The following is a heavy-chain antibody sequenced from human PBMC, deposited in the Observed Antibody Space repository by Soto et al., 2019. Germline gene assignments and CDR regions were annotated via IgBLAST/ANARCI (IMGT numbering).Heavy chain of an antibody. CDR1: GGSINSYY. CDR2: VFYSGIT. J-gene: IGHJ5*02. V-gene: IGHV4-59*01. Sequence: QVQLQESGPGLVKPSETLSLTCTVSGGSINSYYWSWIRQPPGEGLEWIGYVFYSGITNYNPSLKSRVTISIDPSKNQFALNLSSVTAADTAVYYCARVFPSYPVINYFDPWGQGNLVTVSS. D-gene: IGHD2-21*01. CDR3: ARVFPSYPVINYFDP.